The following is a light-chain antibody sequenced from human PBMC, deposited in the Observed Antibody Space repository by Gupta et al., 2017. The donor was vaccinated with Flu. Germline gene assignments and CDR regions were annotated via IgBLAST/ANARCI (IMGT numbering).Light chain of an antibody. CDR3: VPHRGSGSNWV. CDR2: SHN. J-gene: IGLJ3*02. CDR1: SGSVVGSDY. Sequence: LSSGSVVGSDYIRWYHHTPVQAPRQLIYSHNTRVTAVPARFSGSTFATKAAITSTRAHAEAAADYYCVPHRGSGSNWVFGGGTKLTVL. V-gene: IGLV8-61*01.